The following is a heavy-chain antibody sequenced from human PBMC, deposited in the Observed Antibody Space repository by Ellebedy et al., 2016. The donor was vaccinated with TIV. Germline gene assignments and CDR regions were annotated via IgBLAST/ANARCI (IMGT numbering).Heavy chain of an antibody. CDR3: ARYSSSLPFDY. J-gene: IGHJ4*02. D-gene: IGHD6-6*01. CDR2: IKQDGSEK. CDR1: GFPFSSYW. Sequence: GGSLRLSXAASGFPFSSYWMSWVRQAPGKGLEWVANIKQDGSEKYYVDSVKGRFTISRDNAKNSLYLQMNSLRAEDTAVYYCARYSSSLPFDYWGQGTLVTVSS. V-gene: IGHV3-7*01.